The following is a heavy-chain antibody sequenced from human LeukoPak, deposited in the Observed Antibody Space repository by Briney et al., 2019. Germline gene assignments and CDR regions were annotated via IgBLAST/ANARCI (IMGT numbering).Heavy chain of an antibody. J-gene: IGHJ3*02. CDR2: ISSSGSTI. CDR1: GFTFSSYE. CDR3: ARLTMVRVYDAFDI. D-gene: IGHD3-10*01. V-gene: IGHV3-48*03. Sequence: AGGSLRLSCAASGFTFSSYEMNWVRQAPGKGLEWVSYISSSGSTIYYADSVKGRFTISRDNAKNSLYLQMNSLRAEDTAVYYCARLTMVRVYDAFDIWGQGTMVTVSS.